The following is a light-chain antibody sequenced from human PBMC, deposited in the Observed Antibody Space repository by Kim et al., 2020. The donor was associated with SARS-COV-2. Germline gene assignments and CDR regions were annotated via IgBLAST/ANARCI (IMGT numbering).Light chain of an antibody. J-gene: IGLJ3*02. V-gene: IGLV4-69*01. CDR2: LNSDGSH. Sequence: VKLPCTLGRRHSSYAIAGHQQQPEKGPRYLMKLNSDGSHSKGDGIPDRFSGSSSGAERYLTISSLQSEDEADYYCQTWGTGLNWVFGGGTQLTVL. CDR1: RRHSSYA. CDR3: QTWGTGLNWV.